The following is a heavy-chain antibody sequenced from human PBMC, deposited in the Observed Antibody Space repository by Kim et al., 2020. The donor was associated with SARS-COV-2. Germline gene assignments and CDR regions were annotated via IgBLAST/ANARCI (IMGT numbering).Heavy chain of an antibody. D-gene: IGHD4-17*01. CDR3: ARQGTTVSGYYYYGMDV. J-gene: IGHJ6*02. Sequence: GESLKISCKGSGYSFTSYWIGWVRQMPGKGLEWMGIIYPGDSDTRYSPSFQGQVTISADKSISTAYLQWSSLKASDTAMYYCARQGTTVSGYYYYGMDVWGQGTTVTVSS. CDR2: IYPGDSDT. CDR1: GYSFTSYW. V-gene: IGHV5-51*01.